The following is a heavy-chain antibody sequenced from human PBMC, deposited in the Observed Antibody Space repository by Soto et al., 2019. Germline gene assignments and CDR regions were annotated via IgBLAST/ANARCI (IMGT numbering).Heavy chain of an antibody. CDR2: ISYDGSNK. CDR3: AKVGGLHRYSGYDQGRAAAGGSYFDY. J-gene: IGHJ4*02. CDR1: GFTFGSYG. V-gene: IGHV3-30*18. D-gene: IGHD6-13*01. Sequence: QVQLVESGGGVVQPGRSLRLSCAASGFTFGSYGMHWVRQAPGKGLEWVAVISYDGSNKYYADSVKGRFTISRDSSKNTLYLQMNSLRAKDTAVYYCAKVGGLHRYSGYDQGRAAAGGSYFDYWGQGTLVTVSS.